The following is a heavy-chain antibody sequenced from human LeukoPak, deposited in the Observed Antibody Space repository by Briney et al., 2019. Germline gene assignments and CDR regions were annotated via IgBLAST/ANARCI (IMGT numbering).Heavy chain of an antibody. D-gene: IGHD2-15*01. CDR3: TTSVHCSGGSCYYYMDV. J-gene: IGHJ6*03. CDR1: GFTFSNAW. Sequence: PGGSLRLSCAASGFTFSNAWMSWDRQAPGKGLEWVGRIKSKTDGGTTDYAAPVKGRFTISRDDSKNTLYLQMNSLKTEDTAVYYCTTSVHCSGGSCYYYMDVWGKGTTVTVSS. CDR2: IKSKTDGGTT. V-gene: IGHV3-15*01.